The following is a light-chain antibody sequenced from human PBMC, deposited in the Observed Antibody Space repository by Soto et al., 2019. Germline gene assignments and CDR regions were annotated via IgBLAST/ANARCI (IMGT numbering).Light chain of an antibody. CDR3: QQYNSYSWT. Sequence: DIQMTQSPSTLSASVGDRVTITCRASQSISSWLAWYQQKPGKAPKLLIYDASSLESGVPSRFSGRGSGTEFTLAISSLQPDDFATYNCQQYNSYSWTFGQGPKVEIK. CDR1: QSISSW. V-gene: IGKV1-5*01. CDR2: DAS. J-gene: IGKJ1*01.